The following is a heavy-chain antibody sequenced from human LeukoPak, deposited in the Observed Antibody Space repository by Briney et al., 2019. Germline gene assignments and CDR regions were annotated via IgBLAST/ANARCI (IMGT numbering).Heavy chain of an antibody. J-gene: IGHJ5*02. CDR3: ARARGVPSRFDP. D-gene: IGHD3-10*01. V-gene: IGHV3-21*01. CDR2: ISSSGSYI. CDR1: GFTFSSYS. Sequence: GGSLRLSCAASGFTFSSYSMNWVRQAPGKGLEWVSSISSSGSYIYYADSVKGRFTISRDNAKNSLYLQMNSLRAEDTAVYYCARARGVPSRFDPWGQGTLVTVSS.